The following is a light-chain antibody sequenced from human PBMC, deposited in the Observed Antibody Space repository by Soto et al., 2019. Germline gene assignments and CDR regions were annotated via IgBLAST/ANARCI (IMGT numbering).Light chain of an antibody. CDR2: DAS. CDR1: QDIGNY. Sequence: DIQMTQSPSSLSASVGDRVTIACQANQDIGNYLNWYQQKPGKAPRLLIYDASNLGIGVPSRFSGSGSGTDFTFTISNLQPEDIATYYCQQYDTLPPYTFGQGTKVDIK. V-gene: IGKV1-33*01. CDR3: QQYDTLPPYT. J-gene: IGKJ2*01.